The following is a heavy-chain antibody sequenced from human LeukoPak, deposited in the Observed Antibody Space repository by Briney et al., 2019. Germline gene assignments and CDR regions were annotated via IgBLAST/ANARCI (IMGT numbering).Heavy chain of an antibody. D-gene: IGHD6-13*01. J-gene: IGHJ5*02. CDR3: ARDLESSSWYRVWFDP. CDR1: GYTFTSYY. V-gene: IGHV1-46*01. Sequence: ASVKVSCKASGYTFTSYYMHWVRQAPGQGLEWVGIINPSGGSTSYAQKFQGRVTMTRDMSTSTVYMELSSLRSEDTAVYYCARDLESSSWYRVWFDPWGQGTLVTVSS. CDR2: INPSGGST.